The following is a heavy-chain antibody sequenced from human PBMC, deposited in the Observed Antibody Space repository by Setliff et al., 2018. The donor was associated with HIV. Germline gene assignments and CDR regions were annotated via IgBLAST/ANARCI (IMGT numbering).Heavy chain of an antibody. D-gene: IGHD6-13*01. Sequence: SVKVSCKASGGSSSTHAMNWVRQAPGQGLEWMGQIISILGITNYAQKFQGRVTLTADESTSTMYMELSSLTSDDTAMYYCARGESAAAGTGVCDYWGQGTLVTVSS. CDR1: GGSSSTHA. V-gene: IGHV1-69*10. J-gene: IGHJ4*02. CDR3: ARGESAAAGTGVCDY. CDR2: IISILGIT.